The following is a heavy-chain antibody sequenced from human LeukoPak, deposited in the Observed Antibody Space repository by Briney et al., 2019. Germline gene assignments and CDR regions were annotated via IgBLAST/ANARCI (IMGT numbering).Heavy chain of an antibody. D-gene: IGHD3-22*01. CDR3: ARLELDHSHAEFDYYDSSGYYGDFDY. J-gene: IGHJ4*02. Sequence: SETLSLTCTVSGGSISSSSYYWGWIRQPPGKGLEWIGSIYYSGSTYYNPSLKSRVTISVDTSKNQFSLKLSSVTAADTAVYYCARLELDHSHAEFDYYDSSGYYGDFDYWGQGTLVTVSS. CDR2: IYYSGST. CDR1: GGSISSSSYY. V-gene: IGHV4-39*01.